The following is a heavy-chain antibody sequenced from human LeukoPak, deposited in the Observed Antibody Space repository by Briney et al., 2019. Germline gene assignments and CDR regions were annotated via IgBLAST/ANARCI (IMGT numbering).Heavy chain of an antibody. D-gene: IGHD3-10*01. CDR2: ISGSGGST. CDR3: AKDVTYYDGAGSHNYFDY. J-gene: IGHJ4*02. Sequence: GGSLRLSCAASGFTFSSYAMSWVRQAPGKGLEWVSAISGSGGSTYYADSVKGRFTISRDNSKNTLYLQMNSLRAEDTAVYYCAKDVTYYDGAGSHNYFDYWGQGTLVTVSS. V-gene: IGHV3-23*01. CDR1: GFTFSSYA.